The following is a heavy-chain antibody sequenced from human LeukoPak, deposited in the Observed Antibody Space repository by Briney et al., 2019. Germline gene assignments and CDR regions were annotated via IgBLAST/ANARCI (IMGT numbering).Heavy chain of an antibody. CDR1: GFTVSSNY. Sequence: QPGGSLRLYCAASGFTVSSNYMSWVRQAPGKGLEWVSVIYSGGSTYYADSVKGRFTISRDNSKNTLYLQMNSLRAEDTAVYYCARDGLLWSGSYYMDVWGKGTTVTVSS. V-gene: IGHV3-53*01. J-gene: IGHJ6*03. D-gene: IGHD3-10*01. CDR3: ARDGLLWSGSYYMDV. CDR2: IYSGGST.